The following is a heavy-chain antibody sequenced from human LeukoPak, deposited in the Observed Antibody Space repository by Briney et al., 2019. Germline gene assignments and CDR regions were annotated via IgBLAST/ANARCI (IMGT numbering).Heavy chain of an antibody. Sequence: SETLSLTCAVSGGSISSSNWWTWVRQPPGKGLEWIGEIYHSGSTNYNPSLKSRVTISIDKSKNQFSLKLSSVTAADTAVYYCVRTGDWSYFDYWGQGTLVTVSS. J-gene: IGHJ4*02. CDR2: IYHSGST. CDR3: VRTGDWSYFDY. V-gene: IGHV4-4*02. CDR1: GGSISSSNW. D-gene: IGHD3/OR15-3a*01.